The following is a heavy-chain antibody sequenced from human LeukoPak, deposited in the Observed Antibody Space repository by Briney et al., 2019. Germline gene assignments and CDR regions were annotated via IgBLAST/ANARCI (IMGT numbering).Heavy chain of an antibody. V-gene: IGHV1-69*13. CDR3: ARGYYYDSSGYSNFDY. CDR1: GGTFSSYA. CDR2: IIPIFGTA. J-gene: IGHJ4*02. Sequence: SVKVSCKDSGGTFSSYAISWVRQAHGQGLEWMGGIIPIFGTANYAQKFQGRVTITADESTSTAYMELSSLRSEDTAVYYCARGYYYDSSGYSNFDYWGQGTLVTVSS. D-gene: IGHD3-22*01.